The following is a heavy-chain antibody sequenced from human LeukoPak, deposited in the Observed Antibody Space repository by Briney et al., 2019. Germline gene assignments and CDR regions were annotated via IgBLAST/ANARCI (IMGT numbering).Heavy chain of an antibody. CDR1: GFTFSSYS. V-gene: IGHV3-7*01. CDR2: LKQDGSEK. D-gene: IGHD2/OR15-2a*01. CDR3: ARERVTTTSFDY. Sequence: GGSLRLSCAVSGFTFSSYSMNWVRQAPGKGLEWVANLKQDGSEKNYVDSVKGRFTISRDNAKNSLYLNSLRVEDTAVYYCARERVTTTSFDYWGQGVLVTVSS. J-gene: IGHJ4*02.